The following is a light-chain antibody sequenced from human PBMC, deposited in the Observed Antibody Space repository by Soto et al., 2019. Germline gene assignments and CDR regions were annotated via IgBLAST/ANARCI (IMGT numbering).Light chain of an antibody. CDR3: QQYNKWPPT. Sequence: EIVMTQSPATLSMSPGERPTFSCRASQSVSSYLAWYQQKPGQAPRLLLYGASTRATGIPARFSGSGSGTDFTLTISSLQSEDFAVYYCQQYNKWPPTFGQGTKVDIK. J-gene: IGKJ1*01. CDR2: GAS. CDR1: QSVSSY. V-gene: IGKV3-15*01.